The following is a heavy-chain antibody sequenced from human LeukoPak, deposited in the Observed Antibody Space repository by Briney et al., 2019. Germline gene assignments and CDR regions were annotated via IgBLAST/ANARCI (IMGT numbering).Heavy chain of an antibody. CDR3: ASGSGIDYNRFDP. J-gene: IGHJ5*02. CDR1: GGTFSSYA. CDR2: ILPIFGTA. V-gene: IGHV1-69*05. Sequence: ASVKVSCKASGGTFSSYAISWVRQAPGQGLEWMGGILPIFGTANYAQKFQGRVTITTDESTSTAYMELSSLRSEDTAVYYCASGSGIDYNRFDPWGQGTLVTVSS. D-gene: IGHD5-12*01.